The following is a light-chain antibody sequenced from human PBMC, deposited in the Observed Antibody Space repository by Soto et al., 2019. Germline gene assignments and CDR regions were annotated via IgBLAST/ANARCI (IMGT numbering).Light chain of an antibody. Sequence: DIVLTQSPGTLSLSPGERATLSCMASQSVSSNHLAWYQQKPGQAPRLLIYGGSSRATGIPVRFSGSGSETDFTLTITRLEPEYFAVYYCQQYSSSRTFGQGTKVDIK. CDR1: QSVSSNH. J-gene: IGKJ1*01. V-gene: IGKV3-20*01. CDR2: GGS. CDR3: QQYSSSRT.